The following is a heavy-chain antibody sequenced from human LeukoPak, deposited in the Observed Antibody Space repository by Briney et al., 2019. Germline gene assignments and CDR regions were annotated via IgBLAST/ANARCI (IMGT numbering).Heavy chain of an antibody. V-gene: IGHV3-23*01. CDR3: AKGTYDILTGYYDY. Sequence: GGSLRLSCAASGFTFSSHAMSWVRQAPGKGLEWVSAISADSYYTYYADSVQGRFTISRDNSKNTLYLQMNSLRAEDTAVYYCAKGTYDILTGYYDYWGQGTLVTVSS. CDR1: GFTFSSHA. D-gene: IGHD3-9*01. CDR2: ISADSYYT. J-gene: IGHJ4*02.